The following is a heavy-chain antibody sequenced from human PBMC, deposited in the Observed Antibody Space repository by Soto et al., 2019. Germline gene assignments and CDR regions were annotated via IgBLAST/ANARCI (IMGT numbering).Heavy chain of an antibody. V-gene: IGHV3-66*01. CDR1: GFTVSSNY. D-gene: IGHD5-18*01. J-gene: IGHJ6*02. Sequence: GGSQRLSCAASGFTVSSNYMSWVRQAPGKGLKWVSVIYSGGSTYYADSVKGRFTISRDNSKNTLYLQMNSLRAEDTAVYYCASGKDTAMVDSMDVWGQGTTVTVSS. CDR3: ASGKDTAMVDSMDV. CDR2: IYSGGST.